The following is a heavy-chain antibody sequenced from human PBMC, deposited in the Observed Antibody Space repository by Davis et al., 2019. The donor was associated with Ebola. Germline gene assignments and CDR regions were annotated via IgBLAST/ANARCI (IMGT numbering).Heavy chain of an antibody. J-gene: IGHJ6*04. Sequence: ASVKVSCKASGYTFTSYDINWVRQATGQGLEWMGWMNPNSGNTGYAQKFQGKVTMTRNTSISTAYMELSSLRSEDTAVYYCARVGQLWLKESYYYYGMDVWGKGTTVTVSS. D-gene: IGHD5-18*01. V-gene: IGHV1-8*01. CDR1: GYTFTSYD. CDR2: MNPNSGNT. CDR3: ARVGQLWLKESYYYYGMDV.